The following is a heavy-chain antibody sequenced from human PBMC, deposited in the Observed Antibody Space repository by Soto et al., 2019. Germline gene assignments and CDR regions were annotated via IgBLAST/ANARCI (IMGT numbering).Heavy chain of an antibody. J-gene: IGHJ5*02. V-gene: IGHV1-69*01. CDR1: GGTVSSYA. CDR3: ARGTVAERARNWFDP. CDR2: IIPIFGTA. Sequence: VKIRCKASGGTVSSYAIGWVRQSHGQGLECVGGIIPIFGTANYAHKCQGRVTSTADEPTSTAYMELSSLRSEDTAVYYCARGTVAERARNWFDPWGQGTRVAACS. D-gene: IGHD6-19*01.